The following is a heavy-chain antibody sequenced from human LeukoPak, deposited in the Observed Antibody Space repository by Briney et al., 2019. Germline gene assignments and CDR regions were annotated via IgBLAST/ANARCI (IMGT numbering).Heavy chain of an antibody. CDR3: ARDTGGRRRFDY. V-gene: IGHV4-59*01. D-gene: IGHD3-16*01. CDR1: GGSISSYY. CDR2: IYYSGST. J-gene: IGHJ4*02. Sequence: SETLSLTCAVSGGSISSYYWSWIRHPPGKGLEWSGYIYYSGSTNYNPSLKSRVTISVDTSKNQFSLKLSSVTAADTAVYYCARDTGGRRRFDYWGQGTLVTVSS.